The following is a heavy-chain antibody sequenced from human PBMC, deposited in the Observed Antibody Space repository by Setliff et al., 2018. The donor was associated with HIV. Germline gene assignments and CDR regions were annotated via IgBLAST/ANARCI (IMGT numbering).Heavy chain of an antibody. J-gene: IGHJ4*02. Sequence: GASVKVSCKASGYTFTNYAMHWVRQAPGQRLEWMGWINAGNGNTKYSQKFQGRVTITSDTSASTAYMELSSLRSEDTAVYYCARSDGLGINSRFDSWGQGTLVTVSS. V-gene: IGHV1-3*01. CDR3: ARSDGLGINSRFDS. CDR1: GYTFTNYA. D-gene: IGHD3-10*01. CDR2: INAGNGNT.